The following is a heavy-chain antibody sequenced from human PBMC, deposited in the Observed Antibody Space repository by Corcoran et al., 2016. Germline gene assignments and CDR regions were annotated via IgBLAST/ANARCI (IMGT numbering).Heavy chain of an antibody. CDR3: AKIGDVEMAPYYYYYGMDV. CDR2: ISYDGSNK. V-gene: IGHV3-30*18. J-gene: IGHJ6*02. D-gene: IGHD3-10*01. CDR1: GFTFSSYG. Sequence: QVQLVESGGGVVQPGRSLRLSCAASGFTFSSYGMHWVRQAPGKGLEWVAVISYDGSNKYYADSVKGRFTISRDNSKNTLYLQMNSLRAEDTAVYYCAKIGDVEMAPYYYYYGMDVWGQGTTVTVSS.